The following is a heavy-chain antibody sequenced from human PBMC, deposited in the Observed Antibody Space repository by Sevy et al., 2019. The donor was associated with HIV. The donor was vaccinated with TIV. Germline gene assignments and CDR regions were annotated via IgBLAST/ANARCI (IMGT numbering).Heavy chain of an antibody. D-gene: IGHD3-10*01. V-gene: IGHV3-30-3*01. CDR2: ISYDGSNK. Sequence: GGSLRLSCAASGFTFSSYAMHWVRQAPGKGLEWVAVISYDGSNKYYADSVKGRFTISRDNSKNTLYLQMNSLRAEDKAVYYCARDDYYGSGSYCEYWGQGTLVTVSS. J-gene: IGHJ4*02. CDR3: ARDDYYGSGSYCEY. CDR1: GFTFSSYA.